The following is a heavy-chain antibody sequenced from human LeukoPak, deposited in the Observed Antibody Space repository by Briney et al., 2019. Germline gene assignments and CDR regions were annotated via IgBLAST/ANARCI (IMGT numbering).Heavy chain of an antibody. CDR2: IYYSGST. CDR3: ARTIVGAPDY. J-gene: IGHJ4*02. V-gene: IGHV4-39*01. D-gene: IGHD1-26*01. CDR1: GGSISSSSHY. Sequence: PSETLSLTCTVSGGSISSSSHYWGWIRQPPGKGLEWIGSIYYSGSTYYNPSLKSRVTISLDTSKNQFSLKLSSVTAADTAVYYCARTIVGAPDYWGQGTLVTVSS.